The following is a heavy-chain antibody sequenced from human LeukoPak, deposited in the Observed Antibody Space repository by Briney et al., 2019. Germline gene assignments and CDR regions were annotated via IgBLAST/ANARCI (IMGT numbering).Heavy chain of an antibody. J-gene: IGHJ4*02. D-gene: IGHD2-15*01. Sequence: GGSLRLSCAASGFTFSSYAMSWVRQAPGKGLGWVSAISGSGGSTYYADSVKGRFTISRDNSKNTLYLQMNSLRAEDTAVYYCAKPRHCSGGSCSPFPTFDYWGQGTLVTVSS. V-gene: IGHV3-23*01. CDR3: AKPRHCSGGSCSPFPTFDY. CDR1: GFTFSSYA. CDR2: ISGSGGST.